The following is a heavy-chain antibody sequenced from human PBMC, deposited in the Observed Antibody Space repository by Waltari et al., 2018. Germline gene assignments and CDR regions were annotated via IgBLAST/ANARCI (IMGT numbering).Heavy chain of an antibody. CDR1: GGSFSRYW. V-gene: IGHV4-34*10. Sequence: QVQLQESGPGLVKPSETLSLTCAVSGGSFSRYWWSWIRQPPGKGVEWIGEINGNSGSTNYNHSLKSRVTISKDASKNQFSLKLSSVTAADTAVYYCAPPRSSWSNSLDVWGRGLLVTVSS. D-gene: IGHD6-13*01. CDR2: INGNSGST. J-gene: IGHJ4*02. CDR3: APPRSSWSNSLDV.